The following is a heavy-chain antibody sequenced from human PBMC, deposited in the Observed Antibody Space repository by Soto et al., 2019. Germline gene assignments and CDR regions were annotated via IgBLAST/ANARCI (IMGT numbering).Heavy chain of an antibody. CDR1: GGSISSGGYY. Sequence: QVQLQESGPGLVKPSQTLSLTCTVSGGSISSGGYYWSWIRQHPGKGLEWIGYIYYSGSTYYNPSLKSRVTISVDTSKNQFSLKLSSVTAAGTAVYYCARVGRSPPPFYYYHGMDVWGQGTTVTVSS. D-gene: IGHD6-6*01. J-gene: IGHJ6*02. CDR2: IYYSGST. CDR3: ARVGRSPPPFYYYHGMDV. V-gene: IGHV4-31*03.